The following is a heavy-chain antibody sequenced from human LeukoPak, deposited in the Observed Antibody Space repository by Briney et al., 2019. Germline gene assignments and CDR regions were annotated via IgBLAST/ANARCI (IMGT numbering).Heavy chain of an antibody. Sequence: PGGSLRFSCAASGFTFSNAWMSWVRQAPGKGLEWVGRIKSKTDGGTTDYAAPAKGRFTISRDDSKNTLYLQMNSLKTEDTAVCYCTTDRRRGSSGWYVGFDYWGQGTLVTVSS. CDR2: IKSKTDGGTT. CDR3: TTDRRRGSSGWYVGFDY. V-gene: IGHV3-15*01. D-gene: IGHD6-19*01. CDR1: GFTFSNAW. J-gene: IGHJ4*02.